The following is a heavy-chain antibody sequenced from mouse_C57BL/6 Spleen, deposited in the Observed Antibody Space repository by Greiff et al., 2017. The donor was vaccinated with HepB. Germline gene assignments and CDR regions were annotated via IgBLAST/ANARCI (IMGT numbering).Heavy chain of an antibody. CDR2: IDPSDSYT. CDR3: ASPQLTGTGFAY. J-gene: IGHJ3*01. D-gene: IGHD4-1*01. CDR1: GYTFTSYW. V-gene: IGHV1-69*01. Sequence: QVHVKQPGAELVMPGASVKLSCKASGYTFTSYWMHWVKQRPGQGLEWIGEIDPSDSYTNYNQKFKGKSTLTVDKSSSTAYMQLSSLTSEDSAVYYCASPQLTGTGFAYWGQGTLVTVSA.